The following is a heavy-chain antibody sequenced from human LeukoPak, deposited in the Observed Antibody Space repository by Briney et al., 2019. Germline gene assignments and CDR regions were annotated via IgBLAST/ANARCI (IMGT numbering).Heavy chain of an antibody. J-gene: IGHJ4*02. Sequence: HSGGSLRLSCAASGFIFTDYGMHWVRQAPGKGLEWLTFIRYDGSDKYYADSVKGRFTISRDNSKNTLYLQMNSLTSEDTAVYYCAKEGTASKPSDLDHRGQGILVTVSS. V-gene: IGHV3-30*02. CDR1: GFIFTDYG. CDR3: AKEGTASKPSDLDH. D-gene: IGHD1/OR15-1a*01. CDR2: IRYDGSDK.